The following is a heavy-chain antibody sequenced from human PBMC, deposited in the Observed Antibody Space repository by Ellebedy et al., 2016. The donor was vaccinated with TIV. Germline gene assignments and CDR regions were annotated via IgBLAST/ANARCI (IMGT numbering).Heavy chain of an antibody. CDR1: GFTFSSYS. D-gene: IGHD3-10*01. J-gene: IGHJ6*02. Sequence: GESLKISCAASGFTFSSYSMNWVRQAPGKGLEWVSSISSSSSYINYADSVKGRFTISRDNSKNSLYLPMNSLRAEDTAVYYCVRTYGSGSSTHYYGMDVWGQGTTVTVSS. V-gene: IGHV3-21*01. CDR2: ISSSSSYI. CDR3: VRTYGSGSSTHYYGMDV.